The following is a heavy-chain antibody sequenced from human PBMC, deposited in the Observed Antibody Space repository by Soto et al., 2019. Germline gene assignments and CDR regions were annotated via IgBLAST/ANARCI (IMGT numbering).Heavy chain of an antibody. Sequence: QVQLVQSGDELKKPGASVKVSCKASNYTFNSYGISWVRKAPGQGLEWIGWLSGDNGDIKYAQKFQGRVTMTTDISTSTVYMELRSLSSDDTAVYFCAGSRGFGFDFWGQGTLVTVSS. V-gene: IGHV1-18*01. CDR1: NYTFNSYG. D-gene: IGHD2-15*01. J-gene: IGHJ4*02. CDR3: AGSRGFGFDF. CDR2: LSGDNGDI.